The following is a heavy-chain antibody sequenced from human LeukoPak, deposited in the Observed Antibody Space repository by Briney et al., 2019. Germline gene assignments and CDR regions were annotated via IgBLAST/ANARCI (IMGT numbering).Heavy chain of an antibody. CDR1: GGFISNINW. CDR2: VHQSGVT. Sequence: PSETLSLTCAVSGGFISNINWWSWVRQLPGRGLEWIGEVHQSGVTNYNPSLKSRVTISLDKSNNQFSLKLNSVTAADTAVYFCAENGPWSLKYWGQGTLVTVSS. D-gene: IGHD2-15*01. J-gene: IGHJ4*02. CDR3: AENGPWSLKY. V-gene: IGHV4-4*02.